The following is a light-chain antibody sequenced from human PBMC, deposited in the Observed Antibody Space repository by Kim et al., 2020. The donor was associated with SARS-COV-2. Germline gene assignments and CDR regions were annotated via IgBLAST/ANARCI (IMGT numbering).Light chain of an antibody. J-gene: IGKJ4*01. V-gene: IGKV1-5*01. Sequence: VGDRVTIPCWASQSITTWLAWYQQKPGKGPKLLIYDASSLESGVPSRFSGSGSGTEFTLTITSLQPDDFATYYCQQYNSYPRALTFGGGTKVDIK. CDR3: QQYNSYPRALT. CDR2: DAS. CDR1: QSITTW.